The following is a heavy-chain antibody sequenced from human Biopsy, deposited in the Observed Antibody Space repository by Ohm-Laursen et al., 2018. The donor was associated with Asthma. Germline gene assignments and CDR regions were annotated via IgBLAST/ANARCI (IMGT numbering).Heavy chain of an antibody. V-gene: IGHV3-23*01. CDR1: GFTFSSYA. Sequence: GSLRLSCSASGFTFSSYAMSWVRQAPGKGLEWVSAISGSGGSTYYADSVKGRFTISRDNSKNTLYLQMNSLRAEDTAVYYCAKAERYFDRYWFDPWGQGTLVTVSS. CDR2: ISGSGGST. CDR3: AKAERYFDRYWFDP. J-gene: IGHJ5*02. D-gene: IGHD3-9*01.